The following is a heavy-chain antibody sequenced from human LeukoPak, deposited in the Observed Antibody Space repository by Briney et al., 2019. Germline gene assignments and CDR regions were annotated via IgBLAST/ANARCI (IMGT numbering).Heavy chain of an antibody. D-gene: IGHD2-15*01. CDR3: ARDPLGYCSGGSCYEYYFDY. CDR2: INPNSGGT. CDR1: GGTFSSYE. J-gene: IGHJ4*02. Sequence: GASVKVSCKASGGTFSSYEISWVRQAPGQGLEWMGWINPNSGGTNYAQKFQGRVTMTRDTSISTAYMELSRLRSDDTAVYYCARDPLGYCSGGSCYEYYFDYWGQGTLVTVSS. V-gene: IGHV1-2*02.